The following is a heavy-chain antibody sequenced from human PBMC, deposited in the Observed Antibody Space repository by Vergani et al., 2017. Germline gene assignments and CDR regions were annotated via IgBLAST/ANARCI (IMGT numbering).Heavy chain of an antibody. CDR3: ARGRYYDSSGYYYLFDY. J-gene: IGHJ4*02. CDR2: INHSGST. CDR1: GGSFSGYY. Sequence: QVQLQQWGAGLLKPSETLSLTCAVYGGSFSGYYWSWIRQPPGKGLEWIGEINHSGSTNYNPSLKSRVTISVDTSKNQFSLKLSSVTAADTAVYYCARGRYYDSSGYYYLFDYWGQGTLVTVSS. D-gene: IGHD3-22*01. V-gene: IGHV4-34*01.